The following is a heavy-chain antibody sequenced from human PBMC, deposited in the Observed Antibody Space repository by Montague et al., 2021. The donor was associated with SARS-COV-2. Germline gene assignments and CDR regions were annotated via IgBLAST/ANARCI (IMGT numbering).Heavy chain of an antibody. V-gene: IGHV3-74*01. CDR1: GFTFSSYW. J-gene: IGHJ6*02. Sequence: SLRLSCAASGFTFSSYWMHWVRQAPGKGLVWVSRINSDGSSTSYADSVEGRFTISRDNGKNTLYLQMNSLRAEDTAVYYCARDQPIVVVPAAIRGYYYYGMDVWGQGTTVTVSS. CDR3: ARDQPIVVVPAAIRGYYYYGMDV. D-gene: IGHD2-2*02. CDR2: INSDGSST.